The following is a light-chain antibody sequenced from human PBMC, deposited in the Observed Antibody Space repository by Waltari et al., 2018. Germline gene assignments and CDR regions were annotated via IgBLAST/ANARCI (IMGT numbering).Light chain of an antibody. CDR1: QRISMF. J-gene: IGKJ5*01. CDR2: DAS. CDR3: QQFKSFLIT. V-gene: IGKV1-13*02. Sequence: IQLTQSPPSLSASVADRVTITCRASQRISMFLNWYQQKPGKAPNLLIYDASSLESGVPSRFSGSGYGTDFTLTISSLQPEDFATYYCQQFKSFLITFGQGTRLEIK.